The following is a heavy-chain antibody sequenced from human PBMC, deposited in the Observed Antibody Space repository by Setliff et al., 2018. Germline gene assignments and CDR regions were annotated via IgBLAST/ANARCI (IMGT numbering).Heavy chain of an antibody. CDR3: ARGRNVAARLFDS. CDR1: GDSMNSGVYY. CDR2: IYSGGTT. Sequence: PSETLSLTCKVSGDSMNSGVYYWAWIRQPPGKGLEWIGRIYSGGTTYYNSSLKSRVTISVDTSKDQFSLKVISMTAADTAVYYCARGRNVAARLFDSWGQGTLVTVSS. J-gene: IGHJ4*02. V-gene: IGHV4-39*02. D-gene: IGHD6-6*01.